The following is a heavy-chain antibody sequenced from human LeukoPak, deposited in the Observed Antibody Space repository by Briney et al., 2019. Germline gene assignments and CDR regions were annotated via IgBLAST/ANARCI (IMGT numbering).Heavy chain of an antibody. Sequence: GASVKVSCKASGYTFTSYGISWVRQAPGQGLEWMGWISAYNGNTNYAQKLQGRVTMTTDTSTSTAYMELRSLRSDDTAVYHCARDPYYYDSSGYYLPFDYWGHGTLVTVSS. J-gene: IGHJ4*01. CDR2: ISAYNGNT. CDR1: GYTFTSYG. D-gene: IGHD3-22*01. CDR3: ARDPYYYDSSGYYLPFDY. V-gene: IGHV1-18*01.